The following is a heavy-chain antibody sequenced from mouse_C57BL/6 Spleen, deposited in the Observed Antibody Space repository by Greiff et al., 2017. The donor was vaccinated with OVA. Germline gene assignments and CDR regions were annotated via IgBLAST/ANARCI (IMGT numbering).Heavy chain of an antibody. CDR3: ARDGYYRYWYFDV. Sequence: VQLQQPGTELVKPGASVKLSCKASGYTFTSYWMHWVKQRPGQGLEWIGNINPSNGGTNYNEKFKSKATLTVDKSSSTAYMQLSSLTSEDSAVYYCARDGYYRYWYFDVWGTGTTVTVSS. D-gene: IGHD2-3*01. J-gene: IGHJ1*03. CDR1: GYTFTSYW. V-gene: IGHV1-53*01. CDR2: INPSNGGT.